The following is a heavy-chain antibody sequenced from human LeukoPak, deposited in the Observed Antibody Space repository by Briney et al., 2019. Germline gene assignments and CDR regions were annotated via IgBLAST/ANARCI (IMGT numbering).Heavy chain of an antibody. V-gene: IGHV3-23*01. D-gene: IGHD2-2*01. CDR3: AKGRDCSSTSCYLNWFDP. CDR2: ISGSGGST. Sequence: GGSLRLSCAASGFTFSSYAMSWVRQAPGKGLEWVSAISGSGGSTHYADSVKGRFTISRDNSKNTLYLQMNSLRAEDTAVYYCAKGRDCSSTSCYLNWFDPWGQGTLVTVSS. J-gene: IGHJ5*02. CDR1: GFTFSSYA.